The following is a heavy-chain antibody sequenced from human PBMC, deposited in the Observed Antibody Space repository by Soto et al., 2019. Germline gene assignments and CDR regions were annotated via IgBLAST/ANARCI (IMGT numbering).Heavy chain of an antibody. CDR1: GGSISSSSYY. Sequence: QLQLQESGPGLVKPSETLSLTCTVSGGSISSSSYYWGWIRQPPGKGLEWIGSIYYSGSTYYNPSLKSRVTISVDTSKNQYSLKLSSVTAADTAVYYCERHAGGYSSSWSHLEMYNWFDPWGQGTLVTVSS. CDR2: IYYSGST. V-gene: IGHV4-39*01. D-gene: IGHD6-13*01. CDR3: ERHAGGYSSSWSHLEMYNWFDP. J-gene: IGHJ5*02.